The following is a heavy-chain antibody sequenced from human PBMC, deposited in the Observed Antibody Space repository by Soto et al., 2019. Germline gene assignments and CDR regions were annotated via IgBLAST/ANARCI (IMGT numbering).Heavy chain of an antibody. V-gene: IGHV4-31*03. D-gene: IGHD1-7*01. CDR3: ARDSITGTSLD. CDR1: GGSISSGGYY. Sequence: SETLSLTCTVSGGSISSGGYYWSWIRQHPGKGLEWIGYIYYSGSTYYNPSLKSRVTISVDTSKNQFSLKLSSVTAADTAVYYCARDSITGTSLDWGQGTLVTSPQ. CDR2: IYYSGST. J-gene: IGHJ4*02.